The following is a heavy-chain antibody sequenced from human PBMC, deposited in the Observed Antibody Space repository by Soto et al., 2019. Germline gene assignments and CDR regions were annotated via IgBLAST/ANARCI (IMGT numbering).Heavy chain of an antibody. CDR1: GYTFTSYA. CDR2: INAGNGNT. J-gene: IGHJ5*02. V-gene: IGHV1-3*01. D-gene: IGHD2-15*01. Sequence: QVQLVQSGAEVKKPGASVKVSCKASGYTFTSYAMHWVRQAPGQRLEWMGWINAGNGNTKYSQKFQGRVTITRDTSASTAYMELSSLRSEDTAVYYCARDAEVVVVAATPFNSWCDPWGQGTLVTVSS. CDR3: ARDAEVVVVAATPFNSWCDP.